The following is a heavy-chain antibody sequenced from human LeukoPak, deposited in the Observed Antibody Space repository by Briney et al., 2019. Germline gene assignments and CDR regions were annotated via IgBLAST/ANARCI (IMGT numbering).Heavy chain of an antibody. Sequence: GGSLRLSCAASGFTLSSYAMSWVRQAPGKGLEWVSAISDTGNTYHADSVKGRFTISKDSSKNTLFLQMNRLRPEDAAVYYCAKAPVTTCRGAFCYPFDYWGLGTLVTVSS. V-gene: IGHV3-23*01. D-gene: IGHD2-15*01. J-gene: IGHJ4*02. CDR2: ISDTGNT. CDR1: GFTLSSYA. CDR3: AKAPVTTCRGAFCYPFDY.